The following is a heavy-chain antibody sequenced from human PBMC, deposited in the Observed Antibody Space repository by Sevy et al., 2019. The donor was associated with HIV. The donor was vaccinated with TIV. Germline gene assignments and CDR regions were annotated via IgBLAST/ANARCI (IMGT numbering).Heavy chain of an antibody. V-gene: IGHV3-23*01. CDR2: ISGSGGST. D-gene: IGHD6-13*01. CDR3: AKDLGAAAAPYYFDY. J-gene: IGHJ4*02. CDR1: GFTFSSYA. Sequence: GGSLRLSCAASGFTFSSYAMSWVRQAPGKGLEWVSAISGSGGSTYYADSVKGRFTISGDNSKNTLYLQMNSLRAEDTAVYYCAKDLGAAAAPYYFDYWGQGTLVTVSS.